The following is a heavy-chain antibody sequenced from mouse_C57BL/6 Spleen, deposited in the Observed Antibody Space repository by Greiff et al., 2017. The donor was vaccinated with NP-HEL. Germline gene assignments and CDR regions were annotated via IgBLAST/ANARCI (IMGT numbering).Heavy chain of an antibody. CDR3: ARGIWPHWYFDV. J-gene: IGHJ1*03. CDR1: GYTFTSYW. V-gene: IGHV1-55*01. CDR2: IYPGSGST. D-gene: IGHD1-1*02. Sequence: QVQLQQPGAELVKPGASVKMSRKASGYTFTSYWITWVKQRPGQGLEWIGDIYPGSGSTNYNEKFKSKATLTVDTSSSTAYMQLSSLTSEDSAVYYCARGIWPHWYFDVWGTGTTVTVSS.